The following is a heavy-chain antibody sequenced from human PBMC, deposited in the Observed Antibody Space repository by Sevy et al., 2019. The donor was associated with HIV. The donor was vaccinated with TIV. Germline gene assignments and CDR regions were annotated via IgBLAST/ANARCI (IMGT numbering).Heavy chain of an antibody. J-gene: IGHJ4*02. CDR2: ISFDGSDK. CDR3: AIDAGYSTVWYPGY. CDR1: GFSFSTHA. D-gene: IGHD6-19*01. Sequence: GGSLRLSCAASGFSFSTHAMHWVRQAPGKGLEWVAVISFDGSDKYCSDSVKGRFTISRDDSKNTLLLQMSSLRAEDTAVYYCAIDAGYSTVWYPGYWGQGTLVVISS. V-gene: IGHV3-30*03.